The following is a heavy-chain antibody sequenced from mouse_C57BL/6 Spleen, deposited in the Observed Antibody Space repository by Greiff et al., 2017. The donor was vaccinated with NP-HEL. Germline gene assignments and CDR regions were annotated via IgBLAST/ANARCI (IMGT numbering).Heavy chain of an antibody. D-gene: IGHD1-1*01. CDR3: ARADYGDYFDY. Sequence: QVQLQQSGPELVKPGASVKISCKASGYAFSSSWMNWVKQRPGKGLEWIGRIYPGDGDTNYNGKFTGKATLTADKSSSTAYMQLSSLTSEDSAVYFCARADYGDYFDYWGQGTTLTVSS. CDR2: IYPGDGDT. J-gene: IGHJ2*01. V-gene: IGHV1-82*01. CDR1: GYAFSSSW.